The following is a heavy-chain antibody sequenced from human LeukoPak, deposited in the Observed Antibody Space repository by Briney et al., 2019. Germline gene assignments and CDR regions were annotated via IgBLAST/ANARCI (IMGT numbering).Heavy chain of an antibody. V-gene: IGHV3-30-3*01. D-gene: IGHD5-18*01. CDR1: GFTLSSYA. CDR2: ISDDGSNK. CDR3: ARDQRIGGYSYGLTGNFDY. Sequence: PGGSLRLSCAASGFTLSSYAMHWVRQAPGKGPEWVAVISDDGSNKYYADSVKGRFTISRDNSKNTLYLQMNSLRTEDTAVYYCARDQRIGGYSYGLTGNFDYWGQGTLVTVSS. J-gene: IGHJ4*02.